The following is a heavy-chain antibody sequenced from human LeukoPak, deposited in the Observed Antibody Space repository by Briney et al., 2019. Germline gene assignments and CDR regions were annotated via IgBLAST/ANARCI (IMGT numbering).Heavy chain of an antibody. J-gene: IGHJ5*02. V-gene: IGHV3-23*01. D-gene: IGHD4-17*01. CDR2: ILSTGTT. CDR3: ATVKYDYGDPVGWFDP. CDR1: GFPFSASA. Sequence: GGSLRLPCAASGFPFSASAMTWVRQAPGKGLEWVSHILSTGTTYYADSVRGRFTISRDNSKNTLYLLMTSLRADDTAVYYCATVKYDYGDPVGWFDPWGQGTLVTVSS.